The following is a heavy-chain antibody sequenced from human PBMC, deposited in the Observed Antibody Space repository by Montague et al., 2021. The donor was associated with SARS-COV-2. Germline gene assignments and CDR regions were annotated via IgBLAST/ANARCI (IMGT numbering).Heavy chain of an antibody. V-gene: IGHV4-34*01. Sequence: SETLSLTCAVYGGSFSSYSWCWIRQPPGQGLEVIGEINHSGSTNYNPSLTSRGTISVDMPKNQFSLRLSSGTAADTAVYYCASRSGVVTAIWARRTSRTSWFDHWGQGTLVTVSS. J-gene: IGHJ5*02. CDR1: GGSFSSYS. D-gene: IGHD2-21*02. CDR3: ASRSGVVTAIWARRTSRTSWFDH. CDR2: INHSGST.